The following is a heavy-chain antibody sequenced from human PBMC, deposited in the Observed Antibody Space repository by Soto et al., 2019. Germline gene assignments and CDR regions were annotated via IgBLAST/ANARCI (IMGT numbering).Heavy chain of an antibody. CDR3: ARQGLLTYYYDSSGYNWFDP. Sequence: SETLSLTCTVSGGSISSSSYYWGWIRQPPGKGLEWIGSIYYSGSTYYNPSLKSRVTISVDTSKNQFSLKLSSVTAADTAVYYCARQGLLTYYYDSSGYNWFDPWGQGTLVTVSS. CDR1: GGSISSSSYY. V-gene: IGHV4-39*01. D-gene: IGHD3-22*01. CDR2: IYYSGST. J-gene: IGHJ5*02.